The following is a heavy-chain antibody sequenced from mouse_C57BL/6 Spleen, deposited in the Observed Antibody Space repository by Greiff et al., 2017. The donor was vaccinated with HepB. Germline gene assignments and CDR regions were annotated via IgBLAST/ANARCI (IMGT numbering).Heavy chain of an antibody. CDR3: TRGGVDGFLYYFDY. V-gene: IGHV1-15*01. CDR2: IDPETGGT. D-gene: IGHD2-3*01. CDR1: GYTFTDYE. Sequence: VQLVESGAELVRPGASVTLSCKASGYTFTDYEMHWVKQTPVHGLEWIGAIDPETGGTAYNQKFKGKAILTADKSSSTAYMELRSLTSEDSAVYYCTRGGVDGFLYYFDYWGQGTTLTVSS. J-gene: IGHJ2*01.